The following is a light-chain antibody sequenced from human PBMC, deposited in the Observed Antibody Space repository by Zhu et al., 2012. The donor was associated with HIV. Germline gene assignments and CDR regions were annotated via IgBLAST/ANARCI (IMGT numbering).Light chain of an antibody. CDR2: GAS. CDR1: QSISSTF. V-gene: IGKV3-20*01. CDR3: QQYGSSPLT. J-gene: IGKJ4*01. Sequence: EIVLTQSPGTLSLSPGDRATLSCRASQSISSTFLAWYRQKPGQAPRLLIYGASTRAIGIPDRFSGSASGTDFSLTITRLEPEDFAVYYCQQYGSSPLTFGGGTKVEIK.